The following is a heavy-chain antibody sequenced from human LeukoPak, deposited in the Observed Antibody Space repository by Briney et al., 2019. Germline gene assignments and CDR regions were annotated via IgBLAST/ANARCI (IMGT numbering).Heavy chain of an antibody. J-gene: IGHJ5*02. CDR3: ASNMGGSSSSRGWFDP. V-gene: IGHV3-23*01. CDR2: ISGSGGST. Sequence: TGGSLRLSCAASGFTFSSYATSWVRQAPGKGLEWVSAISGSGGSTYYADSVKGRFTISRDNSKNTLYLQMNSLRAEDTAVYYCASNMGGSSSSRGWFDPWGQGTLVTVSS. CDR1: GFTFSSYA. D-gene: IGHD6-13*01.